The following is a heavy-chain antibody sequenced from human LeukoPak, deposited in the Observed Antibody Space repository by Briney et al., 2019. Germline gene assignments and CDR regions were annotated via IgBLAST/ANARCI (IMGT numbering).Heavy chain of an antibody. Sequence: GRSLRLSCAASGFTFSSFAMHWVRQAPGKGLEWVAVISYDGSNKYYADSVKGRFTISRDNSKTTLYLQMNSLRAEDTAVYYCARDNALYGSGSYYSEAYDYWGQGTLVTVSS. CDR1: GFTFSSFA. V-gene: IGHV3-30-3*01. CDR3: ARDNALYGSGSYYSEAYDY. D-gene: IGHD3-10*01. CDR2: ISYDGSNK. J-gene: IGHJ4*02.